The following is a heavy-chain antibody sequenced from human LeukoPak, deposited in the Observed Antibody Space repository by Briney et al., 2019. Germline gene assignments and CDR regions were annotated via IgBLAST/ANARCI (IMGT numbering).Heavy chain of an antibody. CDR1: GDSVSSTSAA. CDR2: TYYRSKWYN. CDR3: ARSTGWLNGH. Sequence: SQTLSLTCAISGDSVSSTSAAWTWIRQSPSRGLEWLGRTYYRSKWYNDYAVSVKSRITINPDTSKNQFSLQLKSVTPEDSAVYYYARSTGWLNGHWGQGTLVTVSS. V-gene: IGHV6-1*01. D-gene: IGHD2-8*02. J-gene: IGHJ4*02.